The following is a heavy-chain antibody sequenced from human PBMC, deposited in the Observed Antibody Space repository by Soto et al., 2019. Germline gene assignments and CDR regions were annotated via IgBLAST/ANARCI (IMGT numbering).Heavy chain of an antibody. CDR2: ISGSGGST. D-gene: IGHD6-13*01. CDR3: ANVLAAAGTRYFDY. Sequence: GGSLRLSCAASGFTFSSYAMSWVRQAPGKGLEWVSAISGSGGSTYYADSVKGRFTISRDNSKNTLYLQMNSLRAEDTAVYFCANVLAAAGTRYFDYWGQGTLFSVFS. CDR1: GFTFSSYA. J-gene: IGHJ4*02. V-gene: IGHV3-23*01.